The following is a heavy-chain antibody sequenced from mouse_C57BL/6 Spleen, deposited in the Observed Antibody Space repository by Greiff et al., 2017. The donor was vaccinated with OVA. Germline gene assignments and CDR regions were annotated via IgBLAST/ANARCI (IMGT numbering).Heavy chain of an antibody. CDR2: ISYDGSN. V-gene: IGHV3-6*01. D-gene: IGHD1-1*01. CDR3: AREGNYYGSSYWYFDV. CDR1: GYSITSGYY. Sequence: EVKLQESGPGLVKPSQSLSLTCSVTGYSITSGYYWNWIRQFPGNKLEWMGYISYDGSNNYNPSLKNRISITRDTSKNQFFLKLNSVTTEDTATYYCAREGNYYGSSYWYFDVWGTGTTVTVSS. J-gene: IGHJ1*03.